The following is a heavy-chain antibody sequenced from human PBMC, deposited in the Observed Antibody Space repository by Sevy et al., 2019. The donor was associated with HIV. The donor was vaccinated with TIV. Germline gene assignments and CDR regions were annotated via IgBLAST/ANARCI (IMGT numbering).Heavy chain of an antibody. D-gene: IGHD2-15*01. J-gene: IGHJ1*01. V-gene: IGHV3-30*18. Sequence: GESLKISCAASGFIFNNYDMYWIRQAPGKGLEWVATVSYDGADKDYADIVMGRFTISRDSSRSMLYLQMSSLRPEDTGVYFCAKDMVDCSGGSCCCGAFSPFGSWGQGTLVSVSS. CDR3: AKDMVDCSGGSCCCGAFSPFGS. CDR1: GFIFNNYD. CDR2: VSYDGADK.